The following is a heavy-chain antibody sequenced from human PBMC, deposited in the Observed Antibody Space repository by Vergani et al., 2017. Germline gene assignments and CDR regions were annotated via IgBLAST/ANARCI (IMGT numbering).Heavy chain of an antibody. CDR2: IGTAGDT. J-gene: IGHJ6*03. V-gene: IGHV3-13*01. D-gene: IGHD6-13*01. CDR1: GFTFSTYD. Sequence: EVQLLESGGGLAQPGGSLRLSCAASGFTFSTYDMHWVRQATGKGLEWVSAIGTAGDTYYPGSVKGRFTISRENAKNSLYLQMNGLRAGDTAVYYCARVGGIAAQTPTNYYYYYYMDVWGKGTTVTVSS. CDR3: ARVGGIAAQTPTNYYYYYYMDV.